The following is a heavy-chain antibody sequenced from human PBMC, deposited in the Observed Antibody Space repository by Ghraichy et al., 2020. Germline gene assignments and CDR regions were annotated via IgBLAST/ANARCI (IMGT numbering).Heavy chain of an antibody. D-gene: IGHD2-2*01. J-gene: IGHJ4*02. CDR1: GFTFSSYA. Sequence: GGSLRLSCAASGFTFSSYAMSWVRQAPGKGLEWVSAISGSGGSTYYADSVKGRFTISRDNSKNTLYLQMNSLRAEDTAVYYCARDSRGIVVVPAATITLNGGQGTLVTVSS. V-gene: IGHV3-23*01. CDR2: ISGSGGST. CDR3: ARDSRGIVVVPAATITLN.